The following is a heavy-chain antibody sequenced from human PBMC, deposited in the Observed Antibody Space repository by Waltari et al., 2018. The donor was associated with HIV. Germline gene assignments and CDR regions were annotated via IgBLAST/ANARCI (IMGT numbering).Heavy chain of an antibody. CDR2: IYHSGST. Sequence: QVQLQESGPGLVKPSETLSLTCTVSGYSISSGYYWGWIRQPPGKGLEWIGSIYHSGSTYYNPSLKSRVTISVDTSKNQFSLKLSSVTAADTAVYYCARDPSIAARVRAFDIWGQGTMVTVSS. CDR3: ARDPSIAARVRAFDI. V-gene: IGHV4-38-2*02. J-gene: IGHJ3*02. CDR1: GYSISSGYY. D-gene: IGHD6-6*01.